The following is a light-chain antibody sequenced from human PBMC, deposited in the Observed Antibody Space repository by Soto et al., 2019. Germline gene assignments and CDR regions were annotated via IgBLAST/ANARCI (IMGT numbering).Light chain of an antibody. CDR2: DVS. CDR1: GSDVGGYDY. CDR3: SSYTSSSTLI. J-gene: IGLJ2*01. Sequence: QSALTQPASVSGSPGQSITISCTGTGSDVGGYDYVSWYQHHPGNAPKLRIFDVSTLPPGISIRFSGSKSGNTASLTISGLQAEDEADFYCSSYTSSSTLIFGGGTKRTVL. V-gene: IGLV2-14*03.